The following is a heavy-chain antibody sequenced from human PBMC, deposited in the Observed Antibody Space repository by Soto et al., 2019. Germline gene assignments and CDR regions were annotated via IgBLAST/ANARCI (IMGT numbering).Heavy chain of an antibody. CDR2: INHSGST. J-gene: IGHJ4*02. CDR3: ARGFRARYYSGSGPQDY. Sequence: PSETLSLTCAVYGGSFSGYYWSWIRQPPGKGLEWIGEINHSGSTNYNPSLKSRVTISVDTSKNQFSLKLSSVTAADTAVYYCARGFRARYYSGSGPQDYWGQGTLVTVSS. D-gene: IGHD3-10*01. V-gene: IGHV4-34*01. CDR1: GGSFSGYY.